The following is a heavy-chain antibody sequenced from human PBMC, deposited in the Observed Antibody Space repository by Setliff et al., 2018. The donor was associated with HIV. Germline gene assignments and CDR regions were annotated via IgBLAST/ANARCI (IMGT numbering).Heavy chain of an antibody. D-gene: IGHD2-21*01. J-gene: IGHJ4*02. CDR2: IYNSGTT. Sequence: TSETLSLTCSVSGGSISTNYYYWSWIRQHPGKGLEWIGYIYNSGTTFYNPSLESRLIMSVDPSKNQFSLKLTSVTAADTAVYYCARGRYFRDISDSLFDFWGQGTLVTVSS. CDR3: ARGRYFRDISDSLFDF. V-gene: IGHV4-31*03. CDR1: GGSISTNYYY.